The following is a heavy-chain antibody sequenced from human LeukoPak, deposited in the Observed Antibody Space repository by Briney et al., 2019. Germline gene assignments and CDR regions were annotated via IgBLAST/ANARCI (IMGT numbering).Heavy chain of an antibody. CDR1: GGSSSSYY. Sequence: PSETLSLTCTVSGGSSSSYYWSWIRQPPGKGLEWIGYIYYRGSTNYNPSLKSRVTISVDTSKNQFSLKLSSVTAADTAVYYCARGALAGDDGELSFDPWGQGTLVTFSS. CDR2: IYYRGST. D-gene: IGHD3-10*01. CDR3: ARGALAGDDGELSFDP. J-gene: IGHJ5*02. V-gene: IGHV4-59*01.